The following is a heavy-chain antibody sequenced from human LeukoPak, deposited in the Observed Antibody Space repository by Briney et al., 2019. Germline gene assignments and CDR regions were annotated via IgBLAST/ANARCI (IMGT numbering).Heavy chain of an antibody. CDR3: ARDCSGGSCYGAFDI. CDR1: GDSIRNYY. Sequence: NPSETLSLTCTVSGDSIRNYYWNWIRQPPGKGLEWIGYIYDSGSTYHNPSLKSRITISVDTSENRFSLKLSSVTATDTAVYYCARDCSGGSCYGAFDIWGQGTMVTVSS. CDR2: IYDSGST. J-gene: IGHJ3*02. V-gene: IGHV4-30-4*01. D-gene: IGHD2-15*01.